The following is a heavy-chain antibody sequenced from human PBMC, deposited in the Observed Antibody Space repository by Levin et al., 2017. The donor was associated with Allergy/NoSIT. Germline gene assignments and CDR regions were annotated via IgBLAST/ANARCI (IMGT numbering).Heavy chain of an antibody. Sequence: SQTLSLPCAISGDSVSSNSAAWHWIRQSPSRGLEWLGRTYYRSKWYNDYAVSVKSRITINPDTSKNQFSLQLNSVTPEDTAVYYCARGGYSSSWQYYYYYYGMDVWGQGTTVTVSS. J-gene: IGHJ6*02. V-gene: IGHV6-1*01. CDR1: GDSVSSNSAA. D-gene: IGHD6-13*01. CDR2: TYYRSKWYN. CDR3: ARGGYSSSWQYYYYYYGMDV.